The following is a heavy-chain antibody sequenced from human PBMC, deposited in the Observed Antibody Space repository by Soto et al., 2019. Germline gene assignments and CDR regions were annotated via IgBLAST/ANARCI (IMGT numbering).Heavy chain of an antibody. CDR2: IYPGDSDT. Sequence: GESLKISCKGSGYSFTSYWIGWVRQMPGKGLEWMGIIYPGDSDTRYSPSFQGQVTISADKSISTAYLQWSSLKASDTAMYYCATATSLKLGMRMTPSLYPDAFDIWGQGTMVTVSS. D-gene: IGHD7-27*01. J-gene: IGHJ3*02. CDR3: ATATSLKLGMRMTPSLYPDAFDI. CDR1: GYSFTSYW. V-gene: IGHV5-51*01.